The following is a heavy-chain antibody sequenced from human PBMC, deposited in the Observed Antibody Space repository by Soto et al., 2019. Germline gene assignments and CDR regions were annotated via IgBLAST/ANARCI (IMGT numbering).Heavy chain of an antibody. CDR1: GGSISSGDYY. J-gene: IGHJ5*02. CDR3: ARDLVPNWFDP. V-gene: IGHV4-30-4*01. CDR2: IYYSGST. Sequence: SETLSLTCTVSGGSISSGDYYWSWIRQPPGKGLEWIGYIYYSGSTYYNPSLKSRVTISVDTSKNQFSLKLSSVTAADTAVYYCARDLVPNWFDPWGQGTLVTVSS.